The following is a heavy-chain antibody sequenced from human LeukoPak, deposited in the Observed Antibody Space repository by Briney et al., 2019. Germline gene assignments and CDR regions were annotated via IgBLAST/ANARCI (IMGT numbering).Heavy chain of an antibody. CDR1: GFTFSSYG. V-gene: IGHV3-30*18. Sequence: GGSLRLSCAASGFTFSSYGMHWVRQAPGKGPEGGAVISYDGSNKYYADSVKGRFTISRDNTKNTMYLQKKRLRGEDTEEYDSAKDRLTSGSAADYWGQGTLVTVSS. CDR3: AKDRLTSGSAADY. D-gene: IGHD1-26*01. CDR2: ISYDGSNK. J-gene: IGHJ4*02.